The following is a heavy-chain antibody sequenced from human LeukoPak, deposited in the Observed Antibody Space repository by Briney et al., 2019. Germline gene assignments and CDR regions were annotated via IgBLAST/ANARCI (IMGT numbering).Heavy chain of an antibody. J-gene: IGHJ4*02. CDR2: IYYSGST. CDR1: GGSISSYY. CDR3: ARSSGWFNYFDY. V-gene: IGHV4-59*01. Sequence: PSETLSLTCTVSGGSISSYYWSWIRQPPGKGLERIGYIYYSGSTNYNPSLKSRVTISVDTSKNQFSLKLSSVTAADTAVYYCARSSGWFNYFDYWGQGTLVTVSS. D-gene: IGHD6-19*01.